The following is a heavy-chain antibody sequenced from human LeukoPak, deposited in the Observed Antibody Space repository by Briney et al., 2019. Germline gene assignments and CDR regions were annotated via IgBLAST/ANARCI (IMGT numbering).Heavy chain of an antibody. Sequence: PGGSLRLSCAASGFTFSSHGMHWVRQAPGKGLEWVAVIWYDGNNKYDADSVKGRFTISRDNSKNTLYLQMNSLRAEDTAVYYYVRWGNAKVLDIWGQGTMVTVSS. CDR2: IWYDGNNK. V-gene: IGHV3-33*01. CDR1: GFTFSSHG. D-gene: IGHD4-23*01. CDR3: VRWGNAKVLDI. J-gene: IGHJ3*02.